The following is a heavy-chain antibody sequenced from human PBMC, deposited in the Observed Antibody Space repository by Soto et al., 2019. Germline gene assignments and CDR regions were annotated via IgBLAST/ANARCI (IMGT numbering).Heavy chain of an antibody. V-gene: IGHV3-33*01. D-gene: IGHD6-13*01. CDR1: GFTFSSYG. CDR2: IWYDGSNK. CDR3: ARDSSSWYGFDY. J-gene: IGHJ4*02. Sequence: GGSLRLSCAASGFTFSSYGMHWVRQAPGKGLEWVAVIWYDGSNKYYADSVKGRFTISRDNSKNTLYLQMNSLRAEDTAVYYCARDSSSWYGFDYWGQGTLVIVSS.